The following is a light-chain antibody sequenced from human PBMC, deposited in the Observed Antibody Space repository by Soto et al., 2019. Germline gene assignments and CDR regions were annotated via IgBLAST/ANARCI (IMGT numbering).Light chain of an antibody. J-gene: IGKJ1*01. CDR3: QQYNSYSWT. CDR2: KAS. CDR1: QSISSW. V-gene: IGKV1-5*03. Sequence: DIQMTQSPSTLSASVGDRVTITCRASQSISSWLAWYQQKPGKAPKLLIYKASSLESGVPSRFSGSGSGTEFTLTISSLQPDEFATYDCQQYNSYSWTFGQVTKVDIK.